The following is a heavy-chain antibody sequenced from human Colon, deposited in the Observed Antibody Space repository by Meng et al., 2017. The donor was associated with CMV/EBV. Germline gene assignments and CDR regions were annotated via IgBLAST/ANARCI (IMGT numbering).Heavy chain of an antibody. CDR1: GYTFTGYY. Sequence: QGELGQAGAEVKKPGASVKVSCKASGYTFTGYYMHWVRQSPGQGLEWMGWINPNSGGTNYAQKFQGRVTMTRDTSISTAYMELSRLRSDDTAVHYCATVSSGYYLYFQHWGQGTLVTVSS. V-gene: IGHV1-2*02. CDR3: ATVSSGYYLYFQH. D-gene: IGHD3-22*01. CDR2: INPNSGGT. J-gene: IGHJ1*01.